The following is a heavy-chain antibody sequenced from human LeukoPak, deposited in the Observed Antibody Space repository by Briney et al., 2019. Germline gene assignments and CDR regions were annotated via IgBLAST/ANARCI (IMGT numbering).Heavy chain of an antibody. CDR2: IYYSGST. Sequence: SETLSLTCTVSGGSISSSSYYWGWIRQPPGKGLEWIGSIYYSGSTYYNPSLKSRVTISVDTSKNQFSLKLSSVTAADTAVYYCARGTMVRGVIINLHFDYWGQGTLVTVSS. CDR3: ARGTMVRGVIINLHFDY. J-gene: IGHJ4*02. V-gene: IGHV4-39*07. D-gene: IGHD3-10*01. CDR1: GGSISSSSYY.